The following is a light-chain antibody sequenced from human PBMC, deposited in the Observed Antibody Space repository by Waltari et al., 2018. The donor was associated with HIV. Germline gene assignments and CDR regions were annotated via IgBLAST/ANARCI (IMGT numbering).Light chain of an antibody. V-gene: IGKV3-20*01. CDR3: QQYGSSPRT. Sequence: EIVLTQSPGTLSLSPGERATLSCRASQSVSSSYLAWYQQKPGQAPRLLIYGASSRATGIPDRFSSSGSGTDFTLTISRLEPEDFVVYYCQQYGSSPRTFGQGTKLEIK. CDR1: QSVSSSY. CDR2: GAS. J-gene: IGKJ2*01.